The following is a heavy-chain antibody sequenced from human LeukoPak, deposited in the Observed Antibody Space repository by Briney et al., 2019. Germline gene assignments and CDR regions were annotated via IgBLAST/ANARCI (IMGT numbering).Heavy chain of an antibody. V-gene: IGHV1-69*02. CDR1: GGTFSSYT. CDR3: AREPHNWNYDYYGMDV. Sequence: ASVKVSCKASGGTFSSYTISWVRQAPGQGLEWMGRIIPILGIANYAQKFQGRVTITADKSTSTACMELSSLRSEGTAVYYCAREPHNWNYDYYGMDVWAKGPRSPSP. CDR2: IIPILGIA. J-gene: IGHJ6*02. D-gene: IGHD1-20*01.